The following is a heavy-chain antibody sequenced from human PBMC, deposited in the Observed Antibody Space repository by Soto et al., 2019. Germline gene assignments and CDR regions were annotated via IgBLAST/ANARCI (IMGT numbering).Heavy chain of an antibody. J-gene: IGHJ6*02. Sequence: GESLKISCKGSGYSFTSYWISWVRQMPGKGLEWMGRIDPSDSYTNYSPSFQGHVTISADKSISTAYLQWSSLKASDTAMYYCARLGITMVRGVIPHYYYYGMDVWGQGTTVTVSS. D-gene: IGHD3-10*01. CDR2: IDPSDSYT. CDR3: ARLGITMVRGVIPHYYYYGMDV. CDR1: GYSFTSYW. V-gene: IGHV5-10-1*01.